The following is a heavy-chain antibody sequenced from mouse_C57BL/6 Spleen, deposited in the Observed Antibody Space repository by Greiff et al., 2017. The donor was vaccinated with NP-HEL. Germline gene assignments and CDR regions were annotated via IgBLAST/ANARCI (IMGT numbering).Heavy chain of an antibody. D-gene: IGHD2-4*01. Sequence: QVYVKQSGAELVKPGASVKISCKASGYAFSSYWMNWVKQRPGKGLEWIGQIYPGDGDTNYNGKFKGKATLTADKSSSTAYMQLSSLTSEDSAVYFCARYYDYDGDYFDYWGQGTTLTVSS. CDR2: IYPGDGDT. CDR1: GYAFSSYW. CDR3: ARYYDYDGDYFDY. J-gene: IGHJ2*01. V-gene: IGHV1-80*01.